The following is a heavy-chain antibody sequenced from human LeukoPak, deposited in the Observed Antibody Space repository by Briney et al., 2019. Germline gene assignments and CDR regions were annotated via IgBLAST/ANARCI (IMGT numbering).Heavy chain of an antibody. D-gene: IGHD3-22*01. CDR3: GSIVWDSSGYYYGYFDY. Sequence: SETLSLTCAVYGGSFSGYYWSWIRQPPGKGLEWIGEINHSGSTNYNPSLKSRVTISVDTSKNQFSLKLSSVTAADTAVYYCGSIVWDSSGYYYGYFDYWGQGTLVTVSS. CDR2: INHSGST. J-gene: IGHJ4*02. V-gene: IGHV4-34*01. CDR1: GGSFSGYY.